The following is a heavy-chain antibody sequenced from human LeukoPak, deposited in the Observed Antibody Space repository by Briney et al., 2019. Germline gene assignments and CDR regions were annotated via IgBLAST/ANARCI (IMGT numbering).Heavy chain of an antibody. CDR2: IYYSGST. J-gene: IGHJ3*02. CDR1: GGSISSGGCY. CDR3: ARAYGYCSSTSCRSFDI. V-gene: IGHV4-31*03. D-gene: IGHD2-2*01. Sequence: SETLSLTCTVSGGSISSGGCYWSWSRQHPGKGLEWIGYIYYSGSTYYNPSLKSRVTISVDTSKNQFSLKLSSVTAADTAVYYCARAYGYCSSTSCRSFDIWGQGTMVTVSS.